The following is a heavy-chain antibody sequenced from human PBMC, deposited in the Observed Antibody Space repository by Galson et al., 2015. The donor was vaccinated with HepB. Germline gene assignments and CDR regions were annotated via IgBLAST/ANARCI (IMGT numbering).Heavy chain of an antibody. Sequence: SLRLSCAASGFTFSDAWMSWVRQAPGKGLEWVGRIKSKTDGGTTDYAAHVKGRFTISRDDSKNTMYLQMNSLKNEDTAVYYCTTEGHRGGVRIPMVRGVIRFFDPWGQGTLVTVSS. V-gene: IGHV3-15*01. D-gene: IGHD3-10*01. CDR1: GFTFSDAW. J-gene: IGHJ5*02. CDR2: IKSKTDGGTT. CDR3: TTEGHRGGVRIPMVRGVIRFFDP.